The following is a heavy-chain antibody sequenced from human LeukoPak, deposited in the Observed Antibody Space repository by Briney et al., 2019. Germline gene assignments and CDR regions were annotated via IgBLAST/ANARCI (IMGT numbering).Heavy chain of an antibody. CDR3: ARETRLGFLSSGYHN. D-gene: IGHD3-22*01. J-gene: IGHJ4*02. CDR2: ITPILGTT. V-gene: IGHV1-69*13. CDR1: GGTSSSYA. Sequence: SVKVSCKASGGTSSSYAISWVRQAPGQGLEWMGGITPILGTTHYSQRFRGRVTITADESTGTVYMELRSLRSEDTAVYFCARETRLGFLSSGYHNWGQGTLVTISS.